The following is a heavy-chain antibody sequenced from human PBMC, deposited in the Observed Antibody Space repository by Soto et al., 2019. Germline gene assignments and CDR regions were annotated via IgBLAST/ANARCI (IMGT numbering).Heavy chain of an antibody. CDR2: ISGSGGST. J-gene: IGHJ4*02. D-gene: IGHD3-22*01. Sequence: GGSLRLSCAASGFTLSSYAMSWVRQAPGKGLEWVSAISGSGGSTYYADSVKGRFTISRDNSKNTLYLQMNSLRAEGTAVCYCAKDQSGTYYYDSSGYYPFDYWGQGTLVTVSS. CDR1: GFTLSSYA. V-gene: IGHV3-23*01. CDR3: AKDQSGTYYYDSSGYYPFDY.